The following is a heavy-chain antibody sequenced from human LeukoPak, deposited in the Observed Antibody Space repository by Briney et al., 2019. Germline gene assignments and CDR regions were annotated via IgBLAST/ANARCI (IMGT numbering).Heavy chain of an antibody. CDR3: ARVPDSTSSGYYYVGY. CDR1: GYTFTGYY. CDR2: INPNSGGT. J-gene: IGHJ4*02. Sequence: ASVKVSCKASGYTFTGYYIHWVRQAPGQGLEWMGWINPNSGGTNSAQRFQGRATMTRDTSINTAYMELSRLRSDDTAVYYCARVPDSTSSGYYYVGYWGQGTLVTVSS. D-gene: IGHD3-22*01. V-gene: IGHV1-2*02.